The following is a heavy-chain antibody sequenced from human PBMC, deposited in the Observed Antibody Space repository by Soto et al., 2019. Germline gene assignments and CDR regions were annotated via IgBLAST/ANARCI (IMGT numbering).Heavy chain of an antibody. J-gene: IGHJ5*02. CDR2: IYPGDSDT. CDR3: ARLAVAGNWFDP. V-gene: IGHV5-51*01. D-gene: IGHD6-19*01. CDR1: GYSFTSYW. Sequence: PGESLKISCKGSGYSFTSYWIGWVRQMPGKGLEWMGIIYPGDSDTRYSPSFQGQVTISADKSISTAYLQLNSVTPEDTAVYYCARLAVAGNWFDPWGQGTLVTVSS.